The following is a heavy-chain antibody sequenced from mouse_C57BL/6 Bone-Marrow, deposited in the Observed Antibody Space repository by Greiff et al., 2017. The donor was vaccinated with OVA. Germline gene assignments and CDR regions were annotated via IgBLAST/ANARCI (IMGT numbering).Heavy chain of an antibody. CDR3: ARRISWGYFDV. Sequence: EVMLVESGGGLVKPGGSLKLSCAASGFTFSDYGMHWVRQAPEKGLEWVAYISSGSSTIYYADTVKGRFTISRDNAKNTLFLQMTSLRSEDTAMYYCARRISWGYFDVWGTGTTVTVSS. D-gene: IGHD2-12*01. CDR2: ISSGSSTI. J-gene: IGHJ1*03. CDR1: GFTFSDYG. V-gene: IGHV5-17*01.